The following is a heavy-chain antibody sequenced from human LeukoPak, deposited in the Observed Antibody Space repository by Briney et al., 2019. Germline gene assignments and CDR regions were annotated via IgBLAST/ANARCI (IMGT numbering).Heavy chain of an antibody. V-gene: IGHV3-53*01. CDR3: ARGRGYDPNDAFDI. Sequence: GGSLRLSCAASGFTVNNNYMSWVRQAPGKGLECVSVIYSGGTTYYADPVRGRFSISRDSSKNTVYLQMNSLRVEDTAVYYCARGRGYDPNDAFDIWGQGTMVTVSS. CDR2: IYSGGTT. J-gene: IGHJ3*02. CDR1: GFTVNNNY. D-gene: IGHD5-12*01.